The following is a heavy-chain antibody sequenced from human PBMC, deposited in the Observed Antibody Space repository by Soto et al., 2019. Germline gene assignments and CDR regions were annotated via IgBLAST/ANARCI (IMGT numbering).Heavy chain of an antibody. D-gene: IGHD5-12*01. J-gene: IGHJ3*02. V-gene: IGHV4-59*08. CDR2: IYHCGGT. CDR3: ARRTNIVAAIADTFDI. CDR1: DGSISIYY. Sequence: QVQLQESGPGLVKPSETLSLTCTVFDGSISIYYWTWIRQPPGRGLEWIGHIYHCGGTKYNPSLKGRVTILLDTSKNHFSLKLNSVTAADTAVYYCARRTNIVAAIADTFDIWGLGTMVTVSS.